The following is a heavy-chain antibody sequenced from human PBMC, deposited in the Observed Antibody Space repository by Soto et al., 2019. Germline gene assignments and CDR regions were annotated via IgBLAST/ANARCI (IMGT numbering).Heavy chain of an antibody. CDR3: ASDRSSGGDQGYGMDV. D-gene: IGHD6-19*01. CDR1: GGSISTYY. CDR2: IYYSGST. J-gene: IGHJ6*02. V-gene: IGHV4-59*01. Sequence: SLTCTVSGGSISTYYWSWIRQPPGKGLEWIGYIYYSGSTSYNPSLKSRVTISVDTSKNQFSLKLRSVTAADTAVYYCASDRSSGGDQGYGMDVWGQGTTVTVSS.